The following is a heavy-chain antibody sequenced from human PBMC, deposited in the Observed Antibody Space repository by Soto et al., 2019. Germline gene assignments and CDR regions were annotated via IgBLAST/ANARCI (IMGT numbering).Heavy chain of an antibody. CDR1: GFTFSSYS. V-gene: IGHV3-21*01. CDR3: ARDMGGGYDPPY. D-gene: IGHD5-12*01. CDR2: ISSSSSYI. Sequence: PGGSLRLSCAASGFTFSSYSMNWVRQAPGKGLEWVSSISSSSSYIYYADSVKGRFTISRDNAKNSLYLQMNSLRAEDTAVYYCARDMGGGYDPPYWGQGTLVTVSS. J-gene: IGHJ4*02.